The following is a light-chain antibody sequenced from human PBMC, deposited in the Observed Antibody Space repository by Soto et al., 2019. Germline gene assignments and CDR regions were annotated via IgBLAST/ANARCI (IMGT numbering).Light chain of an antibody. CDR3: QPSYSTPLT. Sequence: DIQMTQSPSSLSASVGDRVTITCRASQSISSYLNWYQQKPGKAPKLLIYPPTSFQSGVPSRFSGSGSGTDFTLTISSLQPEDFATYYCQPSYSTPLTFGPGTKVDIK. CDR2: PPT. V-gene: IGKV1-39*01. CDR1: QSISSY. J-gene: IGKJ3*01.